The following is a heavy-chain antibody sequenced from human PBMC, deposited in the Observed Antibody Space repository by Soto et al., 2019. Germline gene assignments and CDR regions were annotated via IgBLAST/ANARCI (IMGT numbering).Heavy chain of an antibody. CDR2: MNPNTGNS. J-gene: IGHJ4*02. V-gene: IGHV1-8*01. CDR1: GYIFTRHY. D-gene: IGHD1-1*01. CDR3: ARRAETNGWNGFGADKYYFDF. Sequence: GASVKLSCKASGYIFTRHYIHWVRQATGQGLEWMGWMNPNTGNSAYAQKFQGRVTVTSDTSINTVHMELSSLRSEDTAVYYCARRAETNGWNGFGADKYYFDFWGQGTLVTVSS.